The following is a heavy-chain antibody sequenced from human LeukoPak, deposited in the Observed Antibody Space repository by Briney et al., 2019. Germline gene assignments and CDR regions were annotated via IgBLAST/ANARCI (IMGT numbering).Heavy chain of an antibody. CDR3: ASSSIVGAIIDY. V-gene: IGHV3-21*01. Sequence: GGSLRLSCAASGFTFSSYSMNWVRQAPGKGLEWVSSISSSSSYIYYADSVKGRFTISRDNAKNSLYLQMNSLRAEDTAVYYCASSSIVGAIIDYWGQGPLVTVSS. J-gene: IGHJ4*02. CDR1: GFTFSSYS. D-gene: IGHD1-26*01. CDR2: ISSSSSYI.